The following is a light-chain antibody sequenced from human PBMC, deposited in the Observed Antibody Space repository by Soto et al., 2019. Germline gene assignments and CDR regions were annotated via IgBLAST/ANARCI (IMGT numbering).Light chain of an antibody. J-gene: IGKJ5*01. CDR3: QQRSNWPPIT. V-gene: IGKV3-11*01. Sequence: EIVLTQSPATLSLSPGQRATLSCRASQSVKTFLVWYQHRPGQAPRVLISDASHRASGIPARFSGSGSGTDFTLTISSLEPEDAALYYCQQRSNWPPITFGQGTRLEI. CDR1: QSVKTF. CDR2: DAS.